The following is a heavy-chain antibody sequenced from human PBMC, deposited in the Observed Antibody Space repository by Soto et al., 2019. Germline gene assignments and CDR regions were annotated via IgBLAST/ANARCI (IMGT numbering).Heavy chain of an antibody. CDR2: INHSGST. CDR1: GGSFSGYY. J-gene: IGHJ5*02. V-gene: IGHV4-34*01. D-gene: IGHD5-18*01. Sequence: SETLSLTCAVYGGSFSGYYWSWIRQPPGKGLEWIGEINHSGSTNYNPSLKSRVTISVDTSKNQFSLKLSSVTAADTAVYYCARPCGYSYGSGFDPWGQGTLVTVSS. CDR3: ARPCGYSYGSGFDP.